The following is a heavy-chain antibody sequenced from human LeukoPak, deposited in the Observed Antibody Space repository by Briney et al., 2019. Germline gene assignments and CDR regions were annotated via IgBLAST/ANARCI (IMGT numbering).Heavy chain of an antibody. J-gene: IGHJ3*02. CDR2: ISSSSSYI. CDR1: GFTFSTYS. D-gene: IGHD3-10*01. CDR3: AGEGMGRRAFDI. V-gene: IGHV3-21*01. Sequence: GGSLRLSCAASGFTFSTYSMNWVRQAPGKGLEWVSSISSSSSYIYYADSVKGRFTISRDNAKNSLYLQMKSLRVEDTAVYYCAGEGMGRRAFDIWGQGTRVTVSA.